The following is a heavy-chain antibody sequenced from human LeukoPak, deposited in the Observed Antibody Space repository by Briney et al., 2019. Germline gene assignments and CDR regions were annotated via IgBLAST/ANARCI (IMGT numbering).Heavy chain of an antibody. J-gene: IGHJ6*03. D-gene: IGHD3-10*01. CDR3: AREGVNYYGSGSYYSLYYYMDV. Sequence: GGSLRLSCAASGFTFSSYRMNWVRQAPGKGLEWVANIKQDGSEKYYVDSVKGRFTISRDNAKNSLYLQMNSLRAEDTAVYYCAREGVNYYGSGSYYSLYYYMDVWGKGTTVTVSS. CDR1: GFTFSSYR. V-gene: IGHV3-7*01. CDR2: IKQDGSEK.